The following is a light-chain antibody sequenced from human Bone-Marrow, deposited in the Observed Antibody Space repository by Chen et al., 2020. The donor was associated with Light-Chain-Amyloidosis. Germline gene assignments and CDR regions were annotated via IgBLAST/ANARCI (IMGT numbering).Light chain of an antibody. CDR3: QSADSSGTYEVI. J-gene: IGLJ2*01. CDR2: RDT. Sequence: SYELTQPPSVSVSPGQTARITCSGDDLPTKYAYWYQQNPGQAPVLVIHRDTERPSGLSERFSGSSSGTTATLTISGVQAEDEADYHCQSADSSGTYEVIFGGGTKLTVL. V-gene: IGLV3-25*03. CDR1: DLPTKY.